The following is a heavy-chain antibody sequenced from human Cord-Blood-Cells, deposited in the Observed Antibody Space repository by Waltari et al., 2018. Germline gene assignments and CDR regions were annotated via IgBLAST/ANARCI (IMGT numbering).Heavy chain of an antibody. V-gene: IGHV4-34*01. J-gene: IGHJ4*02. Sequence: QVQLNQWGAGLLKPSETLSLPCAVYGGSFSGYYWSWIRPPPGKGLEWIGEIKHSGSTNYNPCLKSRVNISVETSKNQVSRKLSSGTAADTAVYYGARGLSIAARPDYWGQGTLVTVSS. D-gene: IGHD6-6*01. CDR1: GGSFSGYY. CDR3: ARGLSIAARPDY. CDR2: IKHSGST.